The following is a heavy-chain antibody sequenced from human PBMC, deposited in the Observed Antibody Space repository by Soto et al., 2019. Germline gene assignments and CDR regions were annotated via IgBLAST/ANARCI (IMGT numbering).Heavy chain of an antibody. CDR3: ARTQLGSFDI. D-gene: IGHD3-16*01. J-gene: IGHJ3*02. CDR2: IHHTGRT. V-gene: IGHV4-59*01. CDR1: GGSMSTYY. Sequence: SETLSLTCTVSGGSMSTYYWSWIRQPPGKGLEWIGYIHHTGRTNYNPSLKSRVTISVDTSKKQFSLRLRSGTAADTAVYYCARTQLGSFDIWGQGTMVTVSS.